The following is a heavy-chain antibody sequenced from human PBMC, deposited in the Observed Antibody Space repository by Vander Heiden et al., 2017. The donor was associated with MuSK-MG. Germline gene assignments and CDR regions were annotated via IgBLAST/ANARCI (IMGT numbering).Heavy chain of an antibody. J-gene: IGHJ3*02. CDR1: GGSFSGYF. CDR3: ARGRNCGGDCYDAFDI. CDR2: INPSGST. V-gene: IGHV4-34*01. D-gene: IGHD2-21*02. Sequence: QLQLHQWGAGLLKPSETLSLTCAVYGGSFSGYFWSWIRQSPGKGLECIGRINPSGSTSYSPSLKSRVTISLDTSKNQFSLKLTFVTAADTAVYYCARGRNCGGDCYDAFDIWGQGTEGTVSS.